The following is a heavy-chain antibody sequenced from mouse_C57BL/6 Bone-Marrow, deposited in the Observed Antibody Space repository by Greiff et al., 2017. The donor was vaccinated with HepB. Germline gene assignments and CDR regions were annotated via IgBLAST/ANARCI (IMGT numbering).Heavy chain of an antibody. CDR2: IWRGGST. CDR3: AKGDYYGLAWFAY. CDR1: GFSLTSYG. Sequence: VQLQESGPGLVQPSQSLSITCTVSGFSLTSYGVHWVRQSPGKGLEWLGVIWRGGSTDYNAAFMSRLSITKDNSKSQVFFKMNSLQADDTAIYYCAKGDYYGLAWFAYWGQGTLVTVSA. J-gene: IGHJ3*01. V-gene: IGHV2-5*01. D-gene: IGHD1-1*01.